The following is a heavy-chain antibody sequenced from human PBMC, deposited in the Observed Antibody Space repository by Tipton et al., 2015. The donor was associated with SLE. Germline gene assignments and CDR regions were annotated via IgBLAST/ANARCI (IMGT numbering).Heavy chain of an antibody. CDR1: GGSIRSSSYY. J-gene: IGHJ6*02. D-gene: IGHD3-16*01. CDR3: ASGGEDYGMDV. Sequence: TLSLTCTVSGGSIRSSSYYWGWIRQPPGKGLEWIGSIYYSGSTYYNPSLKSRVTISVDTSKNQFSLKLSSVTAADTAVYYCASGGEDYGMDVWGQGTTVTVSS. CDR2: IYYSGST. V-gene: IGHV4-39*01.